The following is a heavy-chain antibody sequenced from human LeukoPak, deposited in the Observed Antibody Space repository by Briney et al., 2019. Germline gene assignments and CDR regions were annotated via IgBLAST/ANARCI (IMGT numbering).Heavy chain of an antibody. V-gene: IGHV1-18*01. J-gene: IGHJ4*02. CDR1: GYTFTSYG. D-gene: IGHD6-19*01. CDR2: ISAYNGNT. CDR3: AKTDSSGWSDY. Sequence: ASVKVSCKASGYTFTSYGISWVRQAPGQGLEWMGWISAYNGNTNYAQKLQGRVTMTTDTSTSTAYMELRSLRSDDTAVYYCAKTDSSGWSDYWGQETLVTVSS.